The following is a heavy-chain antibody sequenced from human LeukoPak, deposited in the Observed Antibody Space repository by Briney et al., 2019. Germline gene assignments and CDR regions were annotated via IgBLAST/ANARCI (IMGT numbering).Heavy chain of an antibody. CDR1: GGTFSSYA. V-gene: IGHV1-69*05. CDR2: IIPIFGTA. D-gene: IGHD2-2*01. J-gene: IGHJ6*03. CDR3: ARSDIVVVPAANDYYYYYYMDV. Sequence: SVKVSCKASGGTFSSYAISWVRQAPGQGLEWMGGIIPIFGTANYAQKFQGRVTITTDESTSTAYMELSSLRSEDTAVYYCARSDIVVVPAANDYYYYYYMDVWGKGTTVTVSS.